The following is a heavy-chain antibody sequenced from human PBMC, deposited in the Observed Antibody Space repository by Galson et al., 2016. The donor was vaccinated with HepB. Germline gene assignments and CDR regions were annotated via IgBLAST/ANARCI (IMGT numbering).Heavy chain of an antibody. D-gene: IGHD3-3*01. V-gene: IGHV4-59*01. Sequence: SETLSLTCTVSGDSIGTYSWSWIRQPPGKGLEWIGYIYYSGSTIYNPSLKSRVTISVDTSKNQFSLKLNSVTAADTAVYYCARDRQTGFGAFDYWGQGTLATVSS. CDR2: IYYSGST. CDR3: ARDRQTGFGAFDY. CDR1: GDSIGTYS. J-gene: IGHJ4*02.